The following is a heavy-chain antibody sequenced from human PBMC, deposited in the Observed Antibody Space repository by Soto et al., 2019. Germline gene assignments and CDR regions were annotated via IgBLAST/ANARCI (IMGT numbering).Heavy chain of an antibody. CDR2: TYLRSKWHN. CDR1: GDSVSSNTAS. V-gene: IGHV6-1*01. D-gene: IGHD5-12*01. CDR3: AKGDNLGPKTGYAFDP. Sequence: PSQTLSLTCAISGDSVSSNTASWNWIRQSPSRGLEWLGRTYLRSKWHNDYAVSVKSRILINPDTSNNQCSLQLNSVTPEDTAVYFCAKGDNLGPKTGYAFDPWGQGIMVTVSS. J-gene: IGHJ5*02.